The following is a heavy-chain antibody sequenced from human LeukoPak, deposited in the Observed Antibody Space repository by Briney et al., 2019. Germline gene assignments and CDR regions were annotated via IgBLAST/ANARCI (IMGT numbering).Heavy chain of an antibody. V-gene: IGHV5-10-1*01. D-gene: IGHD3-10*01. J-gene: IGHJ6*04. CDR2: IDPSDSYT. CDR3: ASRDGSGSYYHYYGMDV. Sequence: GESLKISCKGSGYSFSSYWISWVRQMPGKGLERMGRIDPSDSYTNYSPSFQGHVTISADKSISTAYLQWSSLKASDTAMYYCASRDGSGSYYHYYGMDVWGKGTTVTVSS. CDR1: GYSFSSYW.